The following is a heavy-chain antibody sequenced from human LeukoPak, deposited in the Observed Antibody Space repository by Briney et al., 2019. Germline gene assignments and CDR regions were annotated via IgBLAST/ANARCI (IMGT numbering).Heavy chain of an antibody. J-gene: IGHJ5*02. CDR1: GYTFTSYY. CDR3: ARGGHRRYYYTSGSAFDP. CDR2: INPSGGST. D-gene: IGHD3-10*01. V-gene: IGHV1-46*01. Sequence: ASVKVSCKASGYTFTSYYMHWVRQATGQGLEWMGIINPSGGSTSYAQKFQGRVTMTRDMSTSTVYMELSSLRSEDTAVYYCARGGHRRYYYTSGSAFDPWGQGTLVTVSS.